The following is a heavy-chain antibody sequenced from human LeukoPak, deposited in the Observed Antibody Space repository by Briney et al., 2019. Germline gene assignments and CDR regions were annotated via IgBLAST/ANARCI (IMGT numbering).Heavy chain of an antibody. CDR3: ALARDYGGNPAFLGSY. D-gene: IGHD4-23*01. J-gene: IGHJ4*02. V-gene: IGHV5-51*01. Sequence: GESLKISCKGSGYSFTSYWIGWVRQMPGKGLEWMWIIYPGDSDTRYSPSFQGQVTISADKSISTAYLQWSSLKASDTAMYYCALARDYGGNPAFLGSYWGQGTLVTVSP. CDR2: IYPGDSDT. CDR1: GYSFTSYW.